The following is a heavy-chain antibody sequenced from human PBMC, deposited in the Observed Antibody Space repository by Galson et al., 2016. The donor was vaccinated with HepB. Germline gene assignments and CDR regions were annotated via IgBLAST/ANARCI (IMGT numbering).Heavy chain of an antibody. J-gene: IGHJ4*02. CDR1: GFTFSSYS. Sequence: SLRLSCAASGFTFSSYSMNWVRQAPGKGLAWVSSISSSSSYTHYADSVKGRFTISRDNAKNSLYLQMNSLRAEDTAVYYCARDILWFGELTRVYYFDYWGQGTLVTVSS. CDR2: ISSSSSYT. CDR3: ARDILWFGELTRVYYFDY. D-gene: IGHD3-10*01. V-gene: IGHV3-21*01.